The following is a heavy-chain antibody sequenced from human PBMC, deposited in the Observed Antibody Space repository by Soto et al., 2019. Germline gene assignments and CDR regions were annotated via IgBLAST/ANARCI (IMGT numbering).Heavy chain of an antibody. Sequence: QVQLQESGPGLVKPSDTLSLTCAVSGYSISSSNWWGWIRQPPGKGLEWIGYIYYSGTTYYNPSLKSRVSLSVDTSKNQFSLKLTSVTAVDTAVYYCARREIQGPIDYWGQGTLVTVSS. V-gene: IGHV4-28*01. CDR3: ARREIQGPIDY. D-gene: IGHD1-26*01. J-gene: IGHJ4*02. CDR2: IYYSGTT. CDR1: GYSISSSNW.